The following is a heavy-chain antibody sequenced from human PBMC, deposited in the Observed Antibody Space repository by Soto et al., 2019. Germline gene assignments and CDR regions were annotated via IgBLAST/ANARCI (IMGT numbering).Heavy chain of an antibody. D-gene: IGHD6-19*01. CDR2: IFFSGRT. Sequence: WIWKNQPPAEGLEWIGYIFFSGRTDYNPSLKSRVSISVDTSKNQFSLELTSVTAADTAVHYCERKWLDSYFFDYLGQGTLVTVSS. V-gene: IGHV4-30-4*01. J-gene: IGHJ4*02. CDR3: ERKWLDSYFFDY.